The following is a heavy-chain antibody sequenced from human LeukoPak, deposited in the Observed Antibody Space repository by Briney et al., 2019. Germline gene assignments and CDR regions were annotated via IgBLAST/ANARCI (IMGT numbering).Heavy chain of an antibody. CDR1: GFTFSTYG. V-gene: IGHV3-33*01. CDR2: IWFDGSNQ. J-gene: IGHJ3*01. D-gene: IGHD6-19*01. Sequence: GGSLRLSCAASGFTFSTYGMHWVRQAPGKGLEWVAVIWFDGSNQYYVDSVRGRFSISRDNSKNTLYLQMNTLRAEDTGVYYCARDRGSGDSFDLWGQGAMVTVSS. CDR3: ARDRGSGDSFDL.